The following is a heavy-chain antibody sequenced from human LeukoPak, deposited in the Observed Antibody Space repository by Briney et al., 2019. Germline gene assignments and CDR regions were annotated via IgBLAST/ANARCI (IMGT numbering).Heavy chain of an antibody. CDR2: ISDSGAGT. CDR1: GFTFNNYV. CDR3: AKGTGYYYMGV. Sequence: GGSLRLSCAASGFTFNNYVMSWVRQAPGKGLEWVSSISDSGAGTPYADSVKGRCTISRDNSKNTLYLQMNSLRAEDTAQYYCAKGTGYYYMGVWGKGTTVTVSS. J-gene: IGHJ6*03. V-gene: IGHV3-23*01. D-gene: IGHD1-1*01.